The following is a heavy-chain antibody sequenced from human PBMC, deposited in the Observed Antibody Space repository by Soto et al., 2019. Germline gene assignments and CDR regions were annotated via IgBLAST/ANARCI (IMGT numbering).Heavy chain of an antibody. D-gene: IGHD4-17*01. V-gene: IGHV4-59*01. CDR1: GGSISSYY. CDR2: IYYSGST. Sequence: SETLSLTCTVSGGSISSYYWSWIRQPPGKGLEWIGYIYYSGSTNYNPSLKSRVTISVDTSKNQFSLKLSSVTAADTAVYYCVSQDYVAKGYHIETWCQGPMVTVSS. CDR3: VSQDYVAKGYHIET. J-gene: IGHJ5*02.